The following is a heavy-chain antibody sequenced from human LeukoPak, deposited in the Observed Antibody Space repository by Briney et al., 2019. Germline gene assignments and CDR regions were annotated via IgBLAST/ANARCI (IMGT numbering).Heavy chain of an antibody. CDR1: GYTFTSYD. CDR2: MNPNSGNT. V-gene: IGHV1-8*01. J-gene: IGHJ4*02. CDR3: ATYHSGYDSGFGFSFPY. D-gene: IGHD5-12*01. Sequence: GASVKVSCKASGYTFTSYDINWVRQATGQGLEWMGWMNPNSGNTGYAQKFQGRVTMTRNTSISTAYMELSSLRSEDTAVYYCATYHSGYDSGFGFSFPYWGQGTLVTVSS.